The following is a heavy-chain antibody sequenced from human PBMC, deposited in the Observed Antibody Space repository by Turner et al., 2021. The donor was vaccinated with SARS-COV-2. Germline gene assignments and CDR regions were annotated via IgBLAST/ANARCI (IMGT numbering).Heavy chain of an antibody. J-gene: IGHJ4*02. V-gene: IGHV3-30*18. CDR1: GFTFSRYG. CDR3: AKGGSGSYYTHFDY. Sequence: QVQLVESGGGVVQPGRSLRLPCADSGFTFSRYGMHWVRQAPGKGLEWVAVISYDGSNKYYADSVKGRFTISRDNSKKTVYLQMNSLRAEDTAVYYCAKGGSGSYYTHFDYWGQGTLVTVSS. CDR2: ISYDGSNK. D-gene: IGHD3-10*01.